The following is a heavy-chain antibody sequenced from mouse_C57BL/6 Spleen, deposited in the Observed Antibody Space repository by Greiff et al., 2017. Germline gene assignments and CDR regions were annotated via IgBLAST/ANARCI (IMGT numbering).Heavy chain of an antibody. V-gene: IGHV1-50*01. Sequence: QVQLQQPGAELVKPGASVKLSCKASGYTFTSYWMQWVKQRPGQGLEWIGEIDPSDSYTNYNQKFKGKATLTVDTSSSPAYMQLSSLTSEDSAVYYCARSENYYGSGYWGQGTTLTVSS. CDR3: ARSENYYGSGY. CDR1: GYTFTSYW. J-gene: IGHJ2*01. CDR2: IDPSDSYT. D-gene: IGHD1-1*01.